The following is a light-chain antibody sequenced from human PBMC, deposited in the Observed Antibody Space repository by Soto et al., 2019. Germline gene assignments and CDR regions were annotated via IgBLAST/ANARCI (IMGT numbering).Light chain of an antibody. CDR3: QQYYNTPFT. J-gene: IGKJ3*01. CDR1: QIVLYSSNNKNY. CDR2: WAS. Sequence: DIVMTQSPDSLAVSLGERATINCKSSQIVLYSSNNKNYLAWYQQKPGQPPKLLIYWASARESGVPDRFSGSGSGTDFTLTISSLQAEDVAVYYCQQYYNTPFTFGPGTKVDI. V-gene: IGKV4-1*01.